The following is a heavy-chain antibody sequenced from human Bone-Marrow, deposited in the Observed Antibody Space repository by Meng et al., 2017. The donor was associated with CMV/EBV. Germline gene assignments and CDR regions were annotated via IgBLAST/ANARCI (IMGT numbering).Heavy chain of an antibody. J-gene: IGHJ6*02. CDR3: ARAGIVVVPHGMDV. Sequence: SETLSLTCAVYGGSFSGYYWSWIRQPPGKGLEWIGEINHSGSTNYNPSLKSRVTISVDTSKNQFSLKLSSVTAADTAVYYCARAGIVVVPHGMDVWAQGTTVTVSS. CDR2: INHSGST. V-gene: IGHV4-34*01. CDR1: GGSFSGYY. D-gene: IGHD2-2*01.